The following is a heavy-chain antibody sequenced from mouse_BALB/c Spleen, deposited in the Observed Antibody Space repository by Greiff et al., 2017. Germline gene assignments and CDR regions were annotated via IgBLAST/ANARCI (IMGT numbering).Heavy chain of an antibody. V-gene: IGHV3-8*02. D-gene: IGHD1-1*01. CDR3: VKGAGSSWYFDV. CDR1: GDSITSGY. CDR2: ISYSGST. Sequence: EVQLVESGPSLVKPSQTLSLTCSVTGDSITSGYWNWIRKFPGNKLEYMGYISYSGSTYYNPSLKSRISITRDTSKNQYYLQLNSVTTEDTATYYCVKGAGSSWYFDVWGAGTTVTVSS. J-gene: IGHJ1*01.